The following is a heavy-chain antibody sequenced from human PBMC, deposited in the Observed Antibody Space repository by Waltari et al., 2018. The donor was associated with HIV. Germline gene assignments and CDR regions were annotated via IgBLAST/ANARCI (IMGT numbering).Heavy chain of an antibody. J-gene: IGHJ4*02. CDR2: SSSSISYI. CDR1: GFTFSSYS. Sequence: EVQLVESGGGLVKPGGSLRLSCAASGFTFSSYSMNWVRQAPGQGLEWVSSSSSSISYIYYADSVKVRFTISRDNAKNSLYLQMTSLRAEDTAVYYCARNAGNDFWSGYYDYWGQGTLVTVSS. D-gene: IGHD3-3*01. CDR3: ARNAGNDFWSGYYDY. V-gene: IGHV3-21*01.